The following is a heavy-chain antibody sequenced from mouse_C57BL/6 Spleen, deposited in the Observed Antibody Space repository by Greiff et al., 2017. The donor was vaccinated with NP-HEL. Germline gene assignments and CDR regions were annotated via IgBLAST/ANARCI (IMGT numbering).Heavy chain of an antibody. J-gene: IGHJ2*01. V-gene: IGHV1-55*01. CDR1: GYTFTSYW. CDR2: IYPGSGST. CDR3: ARGGLYYLDY. Sequence: VQLQQSGAELVKPGASVKMSCKASGYTFTSYWITWVKQRPGQGLEWIGDIYPGSGSTNYNEKFKSKATLTVDTSSSTAYMQLSSLTSEDSAGYYCARGGLYYLDYWGQGNTLTVSS. D-gene: IGHD3-1*01.